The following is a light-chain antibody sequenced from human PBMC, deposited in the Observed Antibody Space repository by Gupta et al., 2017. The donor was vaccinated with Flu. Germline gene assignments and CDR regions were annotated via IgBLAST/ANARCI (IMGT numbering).Light chain of an antibody. CDR2: DSS. CDR3: QQYDSLPVT. J-gene: IGKJ5*01. CDR1: QDIRNY. V-gene: IGKV1-33*01. Sequence: DIQMTQSPSSLSPSVGERVTIPCQASQDIRNYLNWYQQKPGTAPRLLIYDSSHLNTVIPSRFSGSRSGALFTFTINSLQPEDVATYYCQQYDSLPVTFGQGTRLEIK.